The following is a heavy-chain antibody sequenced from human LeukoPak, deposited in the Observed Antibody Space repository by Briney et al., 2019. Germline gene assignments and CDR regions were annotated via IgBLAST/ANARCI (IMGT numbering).Heavy chain of an antibody. Sequence: ASAKVSCKASGYTFTSYYIHWVRQAPGQGLEWMGIVNPSSGSTTYAQKFQGRVTMTRDTSTSTVYMELSSLRSEDTAVYFCARLPGGLDFWGQGTLVTVSS. V-gene: IGHV1-46*01. CDR2: VNPSSGST. CDR3: ARLPGGLDF. CDR1: GYTFTSYY. J-gene: IGHJ4*02. D-gene: IGHD2-2*01.